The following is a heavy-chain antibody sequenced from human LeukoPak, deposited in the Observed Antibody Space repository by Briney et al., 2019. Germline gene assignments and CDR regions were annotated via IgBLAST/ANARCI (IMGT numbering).Heavy chain of an antibody. D-gene: IGHD2-21*01. V-gene: IGHV3-48*01. CDR2: ISTSGGTI. Sequence: GGSLRLSCAASGFTFSSSSMNWVRQAPEKGLEWVSYISTSGGTIYYADSVKGRFTISRDNAKNSLYLQMDSLRAEDSAVYYCARHIPFDCWGQGTLVTVSS. CDR1: GFTFSSSS. CDR3: ARHIPFDC. J-gene: IGHJ4*02.